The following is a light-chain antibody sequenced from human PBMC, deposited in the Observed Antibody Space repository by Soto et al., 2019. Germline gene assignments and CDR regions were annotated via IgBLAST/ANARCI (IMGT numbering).Light chain of an antibody. J-gene: IGLJ2*01. Sequence: QSALTQPAAVSGSPGQSITISCAGTNSDIGDYDYVSWYQHHPGKAPRLLIYEVSSRPSGVANRFSASKSGNTASLTISGLQAEDEADYYCTSYTSSSTPVVFGGGTQLTVL. CDR1: NSDIGDYDY. CDR3: TSYTSSSTPVV. CDR2: EVS. V-gene: IGLV2-14*01.